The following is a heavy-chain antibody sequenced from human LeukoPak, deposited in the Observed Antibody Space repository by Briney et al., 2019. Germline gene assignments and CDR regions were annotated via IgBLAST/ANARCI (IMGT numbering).Heavy chain of an antibody. CDR1: GYTFTGYY. CDR3: ASGPYSSVKRAFDI. J-gene: IGHJ3*02. CDR2: INPNSGNT. V-gene: IGHV1-8*03. Sequence: GASVKVSCKASGYTFTGYYMHWVRQAPGQGLEWMGWINPNSGNTGYAQKFQGRVTITRNTSISTAYMELSSLRSEDTAVYYCASGPYSSVKRAFDIWGQGTMVTVSS. D-gene: IGHD6-19*01.